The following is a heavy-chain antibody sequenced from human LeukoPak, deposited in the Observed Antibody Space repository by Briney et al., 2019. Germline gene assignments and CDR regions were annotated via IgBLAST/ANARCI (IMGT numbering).Heavy chain of an antibody. CDR2: ISVSGGST. Sequence: GGSLRLSCAASGFTFSSYAMSWVREAPGKGLEWVSAISVSGGSTYCADSVKGRSTISRDNSKNTLYLQMNSLRAEDTAVYYCAKVHSSGWTVDYWGQGTLVTVSS. V-gene: IGHV3-23*01. CDR3: AKVHSSGWTVDY. CDR1: GFTFSSYA. D-gene: IGHD6-19*01. J-gene: IGHJ4*02.